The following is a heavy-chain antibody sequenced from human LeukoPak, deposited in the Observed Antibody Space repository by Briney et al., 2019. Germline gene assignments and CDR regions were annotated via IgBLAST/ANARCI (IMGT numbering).Heavy chain of an antibody. CDR1: GYSISSGYY. D-gene: IGHD3-10*01. J-gene: IGHJ3*02. CDR2: IYHSGST. V-gene: IGHV4-38-2*02. Sequence: SETLSLTCTVSGYSISSGYYWGRIRQPPGKGLEWIGSIYHSGSTYYNPSLKSRVTISVDTSKNQFSLKLSSVTAADTAVYYCARGPAEGRGKGAFDIWGQGTMVTVSS. CDR3: ARGPAEGRGKGAFDI.